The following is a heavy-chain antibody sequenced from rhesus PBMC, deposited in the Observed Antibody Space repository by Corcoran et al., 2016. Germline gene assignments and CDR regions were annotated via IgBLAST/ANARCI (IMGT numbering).Heavy chain of an antibody. V-gene: IGHV1-138*01. CDR3: ATGYSSAVETYS. CDR1: GYPFTHYY. CDR2: INPKTGGT. D-gene: IGHD6-31*01. Sequence: QVQLVQSGAEVKKPGASVKVSCKASGYPFTHYYMQWLRPAPGQGLGGMGRINPKTGGTNYAQKFQGRVTMTRDTSTSTAYMELSSLRSEDTAMYYCATGYSSAVETYSWGQGVLVTVSS. J-gene: IGHJ4*01.